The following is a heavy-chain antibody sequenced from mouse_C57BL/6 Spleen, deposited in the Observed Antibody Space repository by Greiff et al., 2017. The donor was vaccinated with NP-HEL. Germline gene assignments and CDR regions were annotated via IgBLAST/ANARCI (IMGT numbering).Heavy chain of an antibody. CDR1: GYTFTSYW. CDR3: ARSGGGPWFAY. D-gene: IGHD1-1*02. CDR2: IDPSDSYT. Sequence: QVQLQQPGAELVKPGASVKLSCKASGYTFTSYWMQWVKQRPGQGLEWIGEIDPSDSYTNYNHKFKGKATLTVDTSSSTAYMQLSSLTSEDSAVYYCARSGGGPWFAYWGQGTLVTVSA. V-gene: IGHV1-50*01. J-gene: IGHJ3*01.